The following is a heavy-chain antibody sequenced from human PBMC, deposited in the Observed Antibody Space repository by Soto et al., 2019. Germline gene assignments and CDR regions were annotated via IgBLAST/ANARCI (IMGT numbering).Heavy chain of an antibody. Sequence: ASVKVSCKASGGTFSSYAISWVRQAPGQGLEWMGGIIPIFGTANYAQKFQGRVTITADESTSTAYMELSSLRSEDTAVYYCARAHYYDSSGPFNWFDPWGQGTLVTVSS. V-gene: IGHV1-69*13. CDR2: IIPIFGTA. J-gene: IGHJ5*02. CDR3: ARAHYYDSSGPFNWFDP. CDR1: GGTFSSYA. D-gene: IGHD3-22*01.